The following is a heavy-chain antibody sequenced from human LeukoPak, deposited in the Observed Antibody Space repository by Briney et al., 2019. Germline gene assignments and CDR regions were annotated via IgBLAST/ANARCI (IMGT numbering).Heavy chain of an antibody. J-gene: IGHJ4*02. CDR2: IFYSGST. CDR1: GGSISSDY. V-gene: IGHV4-59*01. CDR3: ARTLKYSFGYYFDY. Sequence: SETLSLTCTVSGGSISSDYWSWIRQPPGKGLEWIGHIFYSGSTNHNPSLKSRVTISEDTSKNQFSLKLSSVTAADTAVYYCARTLKYSFGYYFDYWGQGTLVTVSS. D-gene: IGHD5-18*01.